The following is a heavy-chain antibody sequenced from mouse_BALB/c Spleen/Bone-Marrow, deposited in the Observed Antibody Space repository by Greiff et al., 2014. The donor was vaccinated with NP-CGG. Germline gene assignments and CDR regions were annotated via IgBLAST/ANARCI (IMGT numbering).Heavy chain of an antibody. CDR1: GFSLTSYG. CDR3: ARVYLWDFDV. Sequence: VQLQQSGPGLVAPSQSPSITCTVSGFSLTSYGVHWVRQPPGKGLEWLGVIWAGGSTNYNSALMSRLSIIKDNSKSQVFLKMNILQTDDTAMYYCARVYLWDFDVWGAGTTVTVSS. D-gene: IGHD2-3*01. CDR2: IWAGGST. J-gene: IGHJ1*01. V-gene: IGHV2-9*02.